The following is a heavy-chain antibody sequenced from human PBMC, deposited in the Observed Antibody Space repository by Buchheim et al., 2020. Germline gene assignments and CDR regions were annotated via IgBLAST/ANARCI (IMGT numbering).Heavy chain of an antibody. Sequence: QEQLQQWGAGLLKPSETLSLTCAVYGGSFSDYYWSWIRQPPGKGLEWLGEIIHSGNTNYNPSLKSRVTISVDTSKNQFSLKLRSVTAADTAVYYCAREAFLRVPPRPRGSDPWGQGTL. CDR2: IIHSGNT. J-gene: IGHJ5*02. V-gene: IGHV4-34*12. CDR1: GGSFSDYY. D-gene: IGHD2-2*01. CDR3: AREAFLRVPPRPRGSDP.